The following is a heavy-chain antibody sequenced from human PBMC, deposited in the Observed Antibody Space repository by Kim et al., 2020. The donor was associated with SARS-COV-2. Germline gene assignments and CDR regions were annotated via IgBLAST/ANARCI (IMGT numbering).Heavy chain of an antibody. Sequence: GGSLRLSCVVSGFTFSDHYMDWVRQAPGKGLEWVGRIRKRPTSYTTEYAASVKGRFTISRDDSKNSLFLQMNSLKVEDTAVYYCARVDNLNYGEFVDWG. V-gene: IGHV3-72*01. CDR1: GFTFSDHY. D-gene: IGHD4-17*01. J-gene: IGHJ1*01. CDR3: ARVDNLNYGEFVD. CDR2: IRKRPTSYTT.